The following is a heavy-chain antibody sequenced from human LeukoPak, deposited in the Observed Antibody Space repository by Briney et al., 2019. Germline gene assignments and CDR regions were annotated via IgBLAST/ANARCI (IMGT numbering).Heavy chain of an antibody. J-gene: IGHJ4*02. CDR2: IYYSGST. D-gene: IGHD3-22*01. Sequence: SETLSLTCTVSGGSISSSSYYWGWIRQPPGKGLEWIGSIYYSGSTYYNPSLKSRVTISVDTSKNQFSLKLSSVTAADTAVYYCAGTPKGYYDSSGYIDYWGQGTLVTVSS. CDR3: AGTPKGYYDSSGYIDY. CDR1: GGSISSSSYY. V-gene: IGHV4-39*01.